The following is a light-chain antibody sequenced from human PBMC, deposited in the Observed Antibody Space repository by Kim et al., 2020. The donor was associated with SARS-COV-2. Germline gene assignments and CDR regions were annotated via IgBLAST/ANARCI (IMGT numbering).Light chain of an antibody. CDR2: KTS. CDR1: QNVNIW. Sequence: PAVGDTVTITCRASQNVNIWLAWYQQKPGQVPKLLIHKTSGLQGGVPSRFSGGGSGTDFTLTISSLQPDDFATYYCQQYHTHSTFGQGTKVDIK. CDR3: QQYHTHST. V-gene: IGKV1-5*03. J-gene: IGKJ1*01.